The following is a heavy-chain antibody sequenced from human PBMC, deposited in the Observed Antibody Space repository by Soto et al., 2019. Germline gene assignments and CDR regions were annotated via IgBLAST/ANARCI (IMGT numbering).Heavy chain of an antibody. CDR2: ISWNSGSI. J-gene: IGHJ4*02. CDR3: AKEGPYYDYIWGSYRYGYFDY. V-gene: IGHV3-9*01. D-gene: IGHD3-16*02. Sequence: EVQLEESGGGLVQPGWSLRLSCAASGFTFDDYAMHWVRQAPGKGLEWVSGISWNSGSIGYADSVKGRFTISRDNAKNSLYLQMNSLRAEDTALYYCAKEGPYYDYIWGSYRYGYFDYWGQGTLVTVSS. CDR1: GFTFDDYA.